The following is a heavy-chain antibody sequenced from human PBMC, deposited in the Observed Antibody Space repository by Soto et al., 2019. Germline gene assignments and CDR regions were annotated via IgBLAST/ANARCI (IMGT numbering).Heavy chain of an antibody. D-gene: IGHD2-15*01. CDR3: ARECCSGGNCYTDYFDP. CDR2: INTDGTNS. Sequence: DVQLVETGGGIVPPGGSLRLSCAASGLTFNRYWMHWVRHAPGKGLVWVSHINTDGTNSNYADSVKGRFTISRDNAKSTLFLQMNSLRDEDTAVYYCARECCSGGNCYTDYFDPWGQGIPVTVSS. V-gene: IGHV3-74*01. J-gene: IGHJ5*02. CDR1: GLTFNRYW.